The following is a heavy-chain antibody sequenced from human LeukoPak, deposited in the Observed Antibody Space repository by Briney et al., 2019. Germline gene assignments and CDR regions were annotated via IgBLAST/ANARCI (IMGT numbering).Heavy chain of an antibody. CDR3: ARGATVTTFRSPFDY. D-gene: IGHD4-17*01. CDR1: GFTFSSYA. CDR2: TSGSGGST. Sequence: GGSLRPSCAASGFTFSSYAMSWVRQAPGKGLEWVSATSGSGGSTYYADSVKGRFTISRDNFKNTLYLQMNSLRAEDTAVYYSARGATVTTFRSPFDYWGQGTLVTVSS. J-gene: IGHJ4*02. V-gene: IGHV3-23*01.